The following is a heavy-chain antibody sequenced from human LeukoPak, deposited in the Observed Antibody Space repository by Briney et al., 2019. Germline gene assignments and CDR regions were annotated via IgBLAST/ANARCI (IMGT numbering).Heavy chain of an antibody. D-gene: IGHD1-7*01. CDR3: ARDQFGNYRIDY. CDR2: ISSSSRTI. J-gene: IGHJ4*02. CDR1: GFTFSSYR. V-gene: IGHV3-48*02. Sequence: RGSLTLSCPATGFTFSSYRMNWVRQAPGKELEWVSYISSSSRTIYYADSVKGRFTISRDNAKNSLYLQMNSLRDEDTAVYYCARDQFGNYRIDYWGQGTLVTVSS.